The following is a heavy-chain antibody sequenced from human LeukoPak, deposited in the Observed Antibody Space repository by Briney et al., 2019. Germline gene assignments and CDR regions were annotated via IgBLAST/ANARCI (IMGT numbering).Heavy chain of an antibody. D-gene: IGHD2-8*02. Sequence: ASVKVSCKASGYTFTSYSISWVRQAPGQGPEWMGWISAYNGNTNYAQKLQGRVTMTTDTSTSTAYMELRGLRSDDTAVYYCARVTILVATGTDWFDPWGQGTLVTVSS. CDR2: ISAYNGNT. J-gene: IGHJ5*02. CDR3: ARVTILVATGTDWFDP. CDR1: GYTFTSYS. V-gene: IGHV1-18*01.